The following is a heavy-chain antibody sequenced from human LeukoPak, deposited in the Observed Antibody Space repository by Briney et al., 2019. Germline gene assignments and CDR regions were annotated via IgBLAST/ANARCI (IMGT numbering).Heavy chain of an antibody. Sequence: SVKVSCKASGGTFSRYAISWVRQAPGQGLEWMGGIIPIFGTANHAQKFQGRVTITADESTSTAYMELSSLRSEDTAVYYCARLPLTGYSRGYYYGMDVWGQGTTVTVSS. V-gene: IGHV1-69*13. CDR2: IIPIFGTA. D-gene: IGHD3-9*01. J-gene: IGHJ6*02. CDR3: ARLPLTGYSRGYYYGMDV. CDR1: GGTFSRYA.